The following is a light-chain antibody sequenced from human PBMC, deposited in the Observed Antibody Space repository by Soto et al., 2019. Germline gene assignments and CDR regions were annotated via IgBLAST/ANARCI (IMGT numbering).Light chain of an antibody. CDR3: SLYTTSNTRQIV. CDR1: SREVGGYNY. CDR2: DVT. V-gene: IGLV2-14*03. Sequence: ALTNLACGSGCGGEGGSMCKKRRSREVGGYNYASCYQHPPGKAPKLIIYDVTNRPSGVSNPFSGSKSGNTASLTISGLQPEDEADYYCSLYTTSNTRQIVFGTGTKVTVL. J-gene: IGLJ1*01.